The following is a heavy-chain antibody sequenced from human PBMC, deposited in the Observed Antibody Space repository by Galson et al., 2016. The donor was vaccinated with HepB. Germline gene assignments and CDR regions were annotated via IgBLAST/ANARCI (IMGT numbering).Heavy chain of an antibody. V-gene: IGHV3-30*18. J-gene: IGHJ6*02. D-gene: IGHD3-3*01. CDR1: GFSFSNHG. CDR2: ISYDGNNK. Sequence: SLRLSCAASGFSFSNHGMHWVRQAPGKGLEWVAFISYDGNNKYYADSVKGRFTISRGNSKNTLVLQMNSLRAEDTAVYYCAKDLRGYYDFLFGMDVWGQGTTVTVSS. CDR3: AKDLRGYYDFLFGMDV.